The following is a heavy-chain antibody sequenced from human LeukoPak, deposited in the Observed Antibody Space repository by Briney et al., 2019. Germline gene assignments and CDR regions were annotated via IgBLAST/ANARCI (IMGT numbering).Heavy chain of an antibody. CDR2: IYYSGST. CDR1: GGSISSSSYY. V-gene: IGHV4-39*07. Sequence: SETLSLTCTVSGGSISSSSYYWGWIRQPPGKGLEWIGSIYYSGSTYYNPSLKSRVTISVDTSKNEFSLKLSSVSAADTAVYYCASVEMATTNFNCWGQGALVTVSS. CDR3: ASVEMATTNFNC. D-gene: IGHD5-24*01. J-gene: IGHJ4*02.